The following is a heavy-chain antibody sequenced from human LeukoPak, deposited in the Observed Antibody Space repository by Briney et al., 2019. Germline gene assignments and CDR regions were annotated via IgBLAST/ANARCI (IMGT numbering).Heavy chain of an antibody. Sequence: EASVKVSCTASGGTFSSYAISWVRQAPGQGLEWMGRIIPILGIANYAQKFQGRVTITADKSTSTAYMELSSLRSEDTAVYYCARGAGPAYCGGDCYSEGAFDIWGQGTMVTVSS. CDR1: GGTFSSYA. D-gene: IGHD2-21*01. CDR3: ARGAGPAYCGGDCYSEGAFDI. CDR2: IIPILGIA. V-gene: IGHV1-69*04. J-gene: IGHJ3*02.